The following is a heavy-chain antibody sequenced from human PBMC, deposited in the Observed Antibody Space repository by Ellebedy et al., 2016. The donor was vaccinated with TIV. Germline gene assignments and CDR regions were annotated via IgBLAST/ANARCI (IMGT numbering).Heavy chain of an antibody. CDR3: ARGEVPLYYYGMDV. CDR2: IYYSGST. Sequence: MPGGSLRLSCTVSGGSISSYYWSWIRQPPGKGLEWIGYIYYSGSTNYNPSRKSRVTISVDTSKNQFSLKLTSVTAAATAVYYCARGEVPLYYYGMDVWGQGTTVTVSS. V-gene: IGHV4-59*01. J-gene: IGHJ6*02. CDR1: GGSISSYY.